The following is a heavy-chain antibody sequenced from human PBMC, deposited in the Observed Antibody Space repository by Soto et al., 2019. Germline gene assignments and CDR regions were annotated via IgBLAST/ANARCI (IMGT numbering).Heavy chain of an antibody. D-gene: IGHD5-18*01. V-gene: IGHV3-30*18. J-gene: IGHJ6*02. CDR2: ISYDGSNK. Sequence: GGSLRLSCAASGFRFSSYGMHWVRQAPGKGLEWVAVISYDGSNKYYADSVKGRFTISRDNSKNTLYLQMNSLRAEDTAVYYCAKSGYSYAGIYYYGMDVWGQGTTVTVSS. CDR3: AKSGYSYAGIYYYGMDV. CDR1: GFRFSSYG.